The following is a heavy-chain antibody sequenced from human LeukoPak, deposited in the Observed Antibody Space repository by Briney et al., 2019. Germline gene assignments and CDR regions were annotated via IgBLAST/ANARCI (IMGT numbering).Heavy chain of an antibody. D-gene: IGHD3-10*01. V-gene: IGHV5-51*01. CDR2: IYPGDSDT. J-gene: IGHJ5*02. Sequence: GESLKISCKGSGYNFTNFWLGWVRQMPGEGLEWMGLIYPGDSDTRYSPSFQGQVTISLDKSISTAYLQWSSLKPSDTAMYYCARHPASLNWFQSSHDNWSDPWGQGTLVTVSS. CDR1: GYNFTNFW. CDR3: ARHPASLNWFQSSHDNWSDP.